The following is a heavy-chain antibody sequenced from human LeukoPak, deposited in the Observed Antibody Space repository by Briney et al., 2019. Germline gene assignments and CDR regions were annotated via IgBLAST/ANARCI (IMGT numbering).Heavy chain of an antibody. V-gene: IGHV1-46*01. Sequence: ASVKVSCKASGYTFTSYYMHWVRQAPGQGLEWMGIINPSGGSTSYAQKFQGRVTMTRDTSTSKVYMELSSLRSEDTAVYYCAREWSIAAAGTDAFDIWGQGTMVTVSS. CDR1: GYTFTSYY. CDR2: INPSGGST. J-gene: IGHJ3*02. CDR3: AREWSIAAAGTDAFDI. D-gene: IGHD6-13*01.